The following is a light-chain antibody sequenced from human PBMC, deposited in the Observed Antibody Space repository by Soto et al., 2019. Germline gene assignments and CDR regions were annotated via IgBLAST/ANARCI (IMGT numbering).Light chain of an antibody. CDR3: QQYGSSPPLT. CDR2: CAS. J-gene: IGKJ4*01. CDR1: QSVCSNS. Sequence: EFVLTQSPGTLSLSPGERDTLSCRASQSVCSNSLAWYQQKPGQAPRLRIYCASTRAAGIPDRFSGSGSGTDFTLNISRREPEDFVVYYCQQYGSSPPLTFGGGTKVEIK. V-gene: IGKV3-20*01.